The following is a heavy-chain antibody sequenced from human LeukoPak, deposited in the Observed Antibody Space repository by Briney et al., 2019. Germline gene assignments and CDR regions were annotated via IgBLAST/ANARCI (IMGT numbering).Heavy chain of an antibody. D-gene: IGHD1-26*01. V-gene: IGHV3-23*01. CDR3: AKGDSGSYAVDY. Sequence: GGSLRLSCAASGFTFSSYAMSWVSQAPGKGLEWVSAISGSGGSTYYADSVKGRFTISRDNSKNTLYLQMNSLRAEDTAVYYCAKGDSGSYAVDYWGQGTLVTVSS. CDR1: GFTFSSYA. J-gene: IGHJ4*02. CDR2: ISGSGGST.